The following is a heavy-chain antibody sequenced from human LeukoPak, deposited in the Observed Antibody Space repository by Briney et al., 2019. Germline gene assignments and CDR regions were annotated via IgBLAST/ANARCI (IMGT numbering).Heavy chain of an antibody. Sequence: ASVKVSCKDSVYTFTSSGISWVRQAPGQGLEWMGWINAYKGNTNYAQRLQGRVTMTTDTSTSTAYMELRSLRSDDTAVYYCARDLDFWSGYYDYWGQGTLVTVSS. CDR1: VYTFTSSG. CDR3: ARDLDFWSGYYDY. V-gene: IGHV1-18*01. J-gene: IGHJ4*02. D-gene: IGHD3-3*01. CDR2: INAYKGNT.